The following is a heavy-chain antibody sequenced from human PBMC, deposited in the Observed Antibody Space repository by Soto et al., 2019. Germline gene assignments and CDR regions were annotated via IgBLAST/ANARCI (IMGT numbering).Heavy chain of an antibody. CDR3: SADRPDIGVGWWV. J-gene: IGHJ6*02. Sequence: SVKVSCKASGSGFISSGIQWVRQAHGQRLEWIGWIVVASGQTNYARNFRGRVAITRDTSTATAYIELTGLTSEDTAVYFCSADRPDIGVGWWVWGQGTTVTVS. D-gene: IGHD2-15*01. CDR2: IVVASGQT. V-gene: IGHV1-58*02. CDR1: GSGFISSG.